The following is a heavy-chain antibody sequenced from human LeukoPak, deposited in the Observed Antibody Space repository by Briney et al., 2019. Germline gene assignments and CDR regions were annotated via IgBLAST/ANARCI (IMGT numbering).Heavy chain of an antibody. V-gene: IGHV4-34*01. Sequence: RSSDTLSLTCAVYGGFFSGYYGGWIRHPPGGGREWMGEINQSGSTNYNPSLKSRVTISVDPSKNQFSLKLSSVTAADTAVYYCARGARYCSGTSCLKYYSYGMDVWGQGTTVTVPS. CDR2: INQSGST. J-gene: IGHJ6*02. D-gene: IGHD2-2*01. CDR3: ARGARYCSGTSCLKYYSYGMDV. CDR1: GGFFSGYY.